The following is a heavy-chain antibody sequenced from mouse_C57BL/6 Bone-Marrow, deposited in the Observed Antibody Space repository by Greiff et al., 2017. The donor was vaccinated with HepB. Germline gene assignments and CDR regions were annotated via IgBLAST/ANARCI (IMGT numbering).Heavy chain of an antibody. D-gene: IGHD2-5*01. V-gene: IGHV1-69*01. CDR3: ARCWSNYVFYYAMDY. CDR1: GYTFTSYW. J-gene: IGHJ4*01. Sequence: VQLQQPGAELVMPGASVKLSCKASGYTFTSYWMHWVKQRPGQGLEWIGEIDPSDSYTNYNQKFKGKSTLTVDKSSSTAYMQLSSLTSEDSAVYYCARCWSNYVFYYAMDYWGQGTSVTVSS. CDR2: IDPSDSYT.